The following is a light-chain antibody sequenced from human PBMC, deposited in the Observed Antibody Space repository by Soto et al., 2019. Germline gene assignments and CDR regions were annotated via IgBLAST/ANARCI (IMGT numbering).Light chain of an antibody. CDR2: ATT. V-gene: IGKV3-20*01. CDR3: QQYDTSPPLYT. Sequence: EVVLTQSPGTLSLSVGERATLSCRASQTVDSTYVCWYQQQPDQPTRLLIYATTSRAADVPDRFTGSGSGTDFTLTITRVEPEDFAVYYCQQYDTSPPLYTFGQGTKLEI. CDR1: QTVDSTY. J-gene: IGKJ2*01.